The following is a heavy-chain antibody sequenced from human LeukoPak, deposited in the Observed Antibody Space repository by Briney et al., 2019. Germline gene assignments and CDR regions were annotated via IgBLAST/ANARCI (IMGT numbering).Heavy chain of an antibody. CDR1: GGSIRSYY. D-gene: IGHD2-8*01. CDR3: ARGPYFNGWFDP. J-gene: IGHJ5*02. CDR2: VFHSGST. Sequence: SETLSLTCTVSGGSIRSYYWSWIRQPPGRGLEWIGYVFHSGSTNYNPSLQSRVTISVDTSKNQFSLKLSSVTAADTAVYYCARGPYFNGWFDPWGQGTLVTVSS. V-gene: IGHV4-59*01.